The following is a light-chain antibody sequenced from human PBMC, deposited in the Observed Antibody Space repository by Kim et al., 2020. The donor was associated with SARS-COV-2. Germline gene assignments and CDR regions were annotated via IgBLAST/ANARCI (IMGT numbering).Light chain of an antibody. CDR3: QSYDSNNFWV. Sequence: NFMLTQPHSVSESPGKTVTISCTRSSGSIASNYVQWYQQRPGSAPTGLIYEDDQRPSGVPDRFSGSIDSSSNSASLTISGLKTEDEADYYCQSYDSNNFWVFGGGTKLTVL. V-gene: IGLV6-57*04. J-gene: IGLJ3*02. CDR1: SGSIASNY. CDR2: EDD.